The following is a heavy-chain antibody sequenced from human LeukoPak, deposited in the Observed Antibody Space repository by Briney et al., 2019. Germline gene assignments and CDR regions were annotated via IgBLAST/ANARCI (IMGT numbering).Heavy chain of an antibody. CDR2: ISSSGGTI. V-gene: IGHV3-48*02. Sequence: GGSLRLSCAASGLTFSSYSMIWVRQAPGKGLECVSYISSSGGTIYYADSVKGRFTISRDNAKNSVYMQMNSLRDEDTAVYYCTRALRAGAASPYLDYWGQGTLVTVSS. CDR1: GLTFSSYS. J-gene: IGHJ4*02. CDR3: TRALRAGAASPYLDY. D-gene: IGHD4-17*01.